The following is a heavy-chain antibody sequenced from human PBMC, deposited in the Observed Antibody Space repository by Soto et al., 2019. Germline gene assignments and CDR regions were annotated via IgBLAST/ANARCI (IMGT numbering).Heavy chain of an antibody. J-gene: IGHJ6*02. CDR3: ARDRVAVAGPYYYYYGMDV. V-gene: IGHV3-66*01. Sequence: PGGSLRLSCAASGFTVSSNYMSWVRQAPGKGLEWVSVIYSGGSTYYADSVKGRFTISRDNSKNTLYLQMNSLRAEDTAVYYCARDRVAVAGPYYYYYGMDVWGQGTTVTVSS. D-gene: IGHD6-19*01. CDR2: IYSGGST. CDR1: GFTVSSNY.